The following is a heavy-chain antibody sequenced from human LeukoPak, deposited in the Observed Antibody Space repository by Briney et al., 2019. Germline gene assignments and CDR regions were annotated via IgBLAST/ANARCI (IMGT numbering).Heavy chain of an antibody. J-gene: IGHJ4*02. CDR1: GFTFSSYA. D-gene: IGHD2-8*01. CDR3: AKDRSCTNDICHGDFDY. V-gene: IGHV3-23*01. CDR2: ISGSGGST. Sequence: GGSLRLSCAASGFTFSSYAVSWVCQAPRKGLEWVSSISGSGGSTYSADSVQGRFTISRDNSKNTLYLQMNSLRAEGTALYYCAKDRSCTNDICHGDFDYWGQGTLVTVSS.